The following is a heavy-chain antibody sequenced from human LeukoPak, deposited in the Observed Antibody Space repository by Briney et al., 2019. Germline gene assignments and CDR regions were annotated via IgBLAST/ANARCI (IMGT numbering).Heavy chain of an antibody. V-gene: IGHV4-39*01. CDR1: GGSISSSSYY. J-gene: IGHJ4*02. CDR3: ARHPRSRATPFY. Sequence: PSETLSLTCTVSGGSISSSSYYWGWIRQPPGKGLEWIGSIYYSGSTYYNPSLKSRVTISVDTSKNQFSLKLSSVTAADTAVYYCARHPRSRATPFYWGQGTLVTVSS. D-gene: IGHD5-12*01. CDR2: IYYSGST.